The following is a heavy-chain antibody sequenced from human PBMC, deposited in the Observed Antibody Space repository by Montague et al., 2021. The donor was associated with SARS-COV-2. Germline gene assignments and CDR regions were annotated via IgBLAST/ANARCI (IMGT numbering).Heavy chain of an antibody. Sequence: SETLFLTCAVYTEAFNGYYWTWIRQSPGKGLEWIGDVSYPGSAKYNPSLRSRVTISLDTYRKQVSLRLTSVTAADTATYYCARGVYNRVIFVVSPRYYFDYWGQGNRVAVSA. CDR3: ARGVYNRVIFVVSPRYYFDY. D-gene: IGHD1-1*01. CDR2: VSYPGSA. CDR1: TEAFNGYY. V-gene: IGHV4-34*01. J-gene: IGHJ4*02.